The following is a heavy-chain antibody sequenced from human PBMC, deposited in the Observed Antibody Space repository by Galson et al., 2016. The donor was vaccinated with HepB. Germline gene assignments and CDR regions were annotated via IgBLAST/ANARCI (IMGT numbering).Heavy chain of an antibody. Sequence: SLRLSCAASGFTFSDHYMDWVRQAPGKGLEWVGRIRNKGQGHTTEYVASVKGRFIISRDDSKNSLYLQMNSLKTEDTAVYYCATSHLVGLILSDYRGQGALVTVSS. J-gene: IGHJ4*02. CDR2: IRNKGQGHTT. CDR3: ATSHLVGLILSDY. V-gene: IGHV3-72*01. D-gene: IGHD3-10*01. CDR1: GFTFSDHY.